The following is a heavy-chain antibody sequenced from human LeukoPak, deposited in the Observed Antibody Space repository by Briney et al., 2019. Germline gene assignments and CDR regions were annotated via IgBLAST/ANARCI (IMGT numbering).Heavy chain of an antibody. V-gene: IGHV3-30*03. CDR2: ISYDGSNK. CDR1: GFTFSSYG. Sequence: PGGSLRLSCAASGFTFSSYGMHWVRQAPGKGLEWVAVISYDGSNKYYADSVKGRFTISRDNSKNTLYLQMNSLRAEDTAVYYCARDRDSSGWYIFYYFDYWGQGTLVTVSS. D-gene: IGHD6-19*01. CDR3: ARDRDSSGWYIFYYFDY. J-gene: IGHJ4*02.